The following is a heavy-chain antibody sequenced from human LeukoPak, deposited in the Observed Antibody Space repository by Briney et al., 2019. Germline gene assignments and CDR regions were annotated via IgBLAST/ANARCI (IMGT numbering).Heavy chain of an antibody. Sequence: ASVKVSCMTSRSTFTDYYMHWVRQAPGQGLEWMGRINPNSGGTNYAQNFQGRVTMTRDTSITTAYMELSRLISDDTAVYYCARGLPTASYYYMDVWGKGTTVTASS. CDR1: RSTFTDYY. CDR2: INPNSGGT. CDR3: ARGLPTASYYYMDV. D-gene: IGHD2-2*01. V-gene: IGHV1-2*06. J-gene: IGHJ6*03.